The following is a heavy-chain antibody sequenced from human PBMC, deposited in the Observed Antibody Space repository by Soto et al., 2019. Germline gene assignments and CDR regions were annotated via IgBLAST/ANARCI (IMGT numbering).Heavy chain of an antibody. CDR1: GGSFSGYY. Sequence: TSETLSLTCAVYGGSFSGYYWSWIRQPPGKGLEWIGEINHSGSTNYNPSLKSRVTISVDTSKNQFSLKLSSVTAADTAVYYCARDQYDFWSGSRRGPIDYWGQGTLVTVSS. J-gene: IGHJ4*02. V-gene: IGHV4-34*01. CDR3: ARDQYDFWSGSRRGPIDY. CDR2: INHSGST. D-gene: IGHD3-3*01.